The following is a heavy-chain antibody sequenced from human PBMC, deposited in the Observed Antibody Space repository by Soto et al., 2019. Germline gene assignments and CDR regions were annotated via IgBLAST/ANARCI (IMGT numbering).Heavy chain of an antibody. CDR2: INVGNGNT. Sequence: QVQLVQSGAEVKKPGASVKVSCEASGYTFTSYAIHLVRQAPGQRLEWMGWINVGNGNTKYSQKFQGRVTITRDTSASTAYMELSSLRSEDTAVYYCARSVGAALSDYWGQGTLVTVSS. J-gene: IGHJ4*02. CDR3: ARSVGAALSDY. V-gene: IGHV1-3*01. D-gene: IGHD1-26*01. CDR1: GYTFTSYA.